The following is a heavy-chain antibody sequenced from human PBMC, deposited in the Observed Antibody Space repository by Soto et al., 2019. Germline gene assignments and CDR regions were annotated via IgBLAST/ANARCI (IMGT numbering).Heavy chain of an antibody. CDR1: GGTFSSYA. Sequence: QVQLVQSGAEVKKPGSSVKVSCKSSGGTFSSYAISWVRQAPGQGLGWMGGIIPIFGTADYAQKFQGRVTITADESTSTAYMELSSLRSEDTAVYYCASSAMDHYYYGMDVWGQGTTVTVSS. V-gene: IGHV1-69*12. D-gene: IGHD5-18*01. CDR2: IIPIFGTA. J-gene: IGHJ6*02. CDR3: ASSAMDHYYYGMDV.